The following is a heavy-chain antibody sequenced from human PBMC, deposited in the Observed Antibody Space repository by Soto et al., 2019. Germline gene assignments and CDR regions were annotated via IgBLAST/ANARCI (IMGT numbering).Heavy chain of an antibody. Sequence: SETLSLTCAVYGVSTIDTNKYYWGWIRQPPGKGLEWIGSIYYGGDTYYNPSLKSRVTISEDRSKRLFSLKLASVTAADSALYYCARGVVLVPPGILRRGDFFDPWGQGTLVTVSS. CDR1: GVSTIDTNKYY. V-gene: IGHV4-39*01. CDR3: ARGVVLVPPGILRRGDFFDP. D-gene: IGHD2-2*01. CDR2: IYYGGDT. J-gene: IGHJ5*02.